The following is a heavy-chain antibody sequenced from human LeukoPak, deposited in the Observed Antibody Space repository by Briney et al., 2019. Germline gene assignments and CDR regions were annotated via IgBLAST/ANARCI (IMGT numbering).Heavy chain of an antibody. CDR1: GGTFNSYA. D-gene: IGHD5-24*01. J-gene: IGHJ6*03. CDR3: ASGSLGDGYGVGDYYQYMDV. CDR2: IMPLFGTA. V-gene: IGHV1-69*05. Sequence: GASVKVSCKASGGTFNSYAISWVRQAPGQGLEWMGGIMPLFGTANYAQEFQGRVTFTTDESASTAYMEVSSLRSEDTAVYYCASGSLGDGYGVGDYYQYMDVWGKGTTVTDSS.